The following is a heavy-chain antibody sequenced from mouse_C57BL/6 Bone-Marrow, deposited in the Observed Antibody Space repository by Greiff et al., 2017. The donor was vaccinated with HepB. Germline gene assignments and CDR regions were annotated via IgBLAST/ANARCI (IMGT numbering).Heavy chain of an antibody. Sequence: QVQLKESGAELARPGASVKLSCKASGYTFPSYGISWVKQRTGQGLEWIGEIYPRSGNTYYNEKFKGKATLTADKSSSTAYMELRSLTSEDSAVYFCARQYYSAWFAYWGQGTLVTVSA. CDR2: IYPRSGNT. CDR3: ARQYYSAWFAY. V-gene: IGHV1-81*01. J-gene: IGHJ3*01. CDR1: GYTFPSYG. D-gene: IGHD1-1*01.